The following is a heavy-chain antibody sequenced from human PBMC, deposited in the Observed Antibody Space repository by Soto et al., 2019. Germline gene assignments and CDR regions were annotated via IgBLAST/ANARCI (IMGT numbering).Heavy chain of an antibody. CDR1: GFIFKNFG. D-gene: IGHD1-26*01. Sequence: PWGSLRLSCAASGFIFKNFGMRWVRQAPGKGLEWISSISGSGFKKYYADSVKGRFTISRDNSKSTVYLELNNLSAEDTAVYHCAKNQGVELVPLATVDWFDPWGQGSVVTVSS. CDR2: ISGSGFKK. CDR3: AKNQGVELVPLATVDWFDP. V-gene: IGHV3-23*01. J-gene: IGHJ5*02.